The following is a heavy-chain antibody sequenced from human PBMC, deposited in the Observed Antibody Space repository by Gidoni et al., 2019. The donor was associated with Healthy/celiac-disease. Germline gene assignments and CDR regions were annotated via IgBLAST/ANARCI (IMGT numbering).Heavy chain of an antibody. J-gene: IGHJ1*01. CDR1: GYTFTGYY. D-gene: IGHD1-26*01. Sequence: QVQLVQSGAEVKKPGASVKVSCKASGYTFTGYYMHWVRQAPGQGLEWMGWINPNSGGTNYAQKFQGRVTMTRDTSISTAYMELTRLRSDDTAVYYCARAQKGGIVGATTPFQHWGQGTLVTVSS. CDR3: ARAQKGGIVGATTPFQH. CDR2: INPNSGGT. V-gene: IGHV1-2*02.